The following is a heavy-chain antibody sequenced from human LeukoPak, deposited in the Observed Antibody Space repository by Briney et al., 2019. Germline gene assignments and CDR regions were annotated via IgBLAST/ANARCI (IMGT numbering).Heavy chain of an antibody. J-gene: IGHJ3*02. CDR3: ARGGLERRFAFDI. CDR1: GGSISSYY. V-gene: IGHV4-59*01. Sequence: SETLSLTCTVSGGSISSYYWSWIRQPPGKGLEWIGYIYYSGSTNYNPSLKSRVTISVDTSKNQFSLKLSSVTAADTAVYYCARGGLERRFAFDIWGQGTMVTVSS. D-gene: IGHD1-1*01. CDR2: IYYSGST.